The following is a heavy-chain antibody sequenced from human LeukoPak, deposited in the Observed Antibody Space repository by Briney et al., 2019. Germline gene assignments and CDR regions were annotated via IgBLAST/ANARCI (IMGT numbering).Heavy chain of an antibody. Sequence: PSETLSLTCTVSGGSISSYYWSWIRQPPGKGLEWIGEINHSGSTNYNPSLKSRVTISVDTSKNQFSLKLSSVTAADTAVYYCARGLRRGYSYGPDYWGQGTLVTVSS. CDR1: GGSISSYY. CDR3: ARGLRRGYSYGPDY. J-gene: IGHJ4*02. V-gene: IGHV4-34*01. D-gene: IGHD5-18*01. CDR2: INHSGST.